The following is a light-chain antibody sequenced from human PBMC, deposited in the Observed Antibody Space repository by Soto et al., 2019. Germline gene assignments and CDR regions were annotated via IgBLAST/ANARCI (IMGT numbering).Light chain of an antibody. CDR1: QSVSNNY. V-gene: IGKV3D-20*02. Sequence: EIVLTQSPGTVSLYPGERATLSCRASQSVSNNYLAWYQQKPGQAPRLLIYGASNRATGIPDRFSGSGSGTDFTLTISRLEPEDVAVYYCQQPINWITFGQGTRLEIK. J-gene: IGKJ5*01. CDR2: GAS. CDR3: QQPINWIT.